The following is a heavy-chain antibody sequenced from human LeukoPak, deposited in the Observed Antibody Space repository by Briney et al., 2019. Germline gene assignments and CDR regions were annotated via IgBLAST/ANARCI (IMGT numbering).Heavy chain of an antibody. V-gene: IGHV4-39*01. CDR3: VRPGDGSGYYYGFEY. Sequence: SETLSLTCTVSGGSISSSSYYWGWIRQPPGKGLEWIGSIYYSGGTYCNPSLKSRVTISVDTSKNQFSLKLNSVTAADTAVYYCVRPGDGSGYYYGFEYWGQGTLVTVSS. D-gene: IGHD3-22*01. J-gene: IGHJ4*02. CDR1: GGSISSSSYY. CDR2: IYYSGGT.